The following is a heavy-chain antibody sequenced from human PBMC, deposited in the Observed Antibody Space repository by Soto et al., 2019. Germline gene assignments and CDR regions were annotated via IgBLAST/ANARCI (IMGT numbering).Heavy chain of an antibody. Sequence: SETLCLTCTVSGGSISTYYWSWIRQPPGKGLEWIGYIYYSGSTNYNPSLKSRVSISVDTSKNQFSLKLSSVAAADTAVYYCARDVGLAGAAFDIWGQGTVVTVS. CDR2: IYYSGST. CDR1: GGSISTYY. CDR3: ARDVGLAGAAFDI. D-gene: IGHD6-13*01. V-gene: IGHV4-59*01. J-gene: IGHJ3*02.